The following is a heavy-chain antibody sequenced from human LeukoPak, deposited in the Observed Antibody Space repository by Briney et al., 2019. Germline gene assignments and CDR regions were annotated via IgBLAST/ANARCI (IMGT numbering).Heavy chain of an antibody. CDR2: INHSGST. V-gene: IGHV4-34*01. D-gene: IGHD3-3*01. CDR3: ARSGFWSGYYIVKGYYFDY. J-gene: IGHJ4*02. CDR1: GGSFSGYY. Sequence: PSETLSLTCAVYGGSFSGYYWSWIRQPPGKGLEWIGEINHSGSTNYNPSLKSRVTISVDTSKNQFSLKLSSVTAADTAVYYCARSGFWSGYYIVKGYYFDYWGQGTLVTVSS.